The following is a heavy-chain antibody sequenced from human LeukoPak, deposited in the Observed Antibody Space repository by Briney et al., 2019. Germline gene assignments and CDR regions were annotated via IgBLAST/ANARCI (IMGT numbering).Heavy chain of an antibody. CDR3: AKSFDGCSSTSCYPGAHDYYGMDV. Sequence: GGSLRLSCAASGFTFSSYGMHWVRQAPGKGLEWVAVISCDGSNKYYADSVKGRFTISRDNSKNTLYLQMNSLRAEDTAVYYCAKSFDGCSSTSCYPGAHDYYGMDVWGQGTTVTVSS. D-gene: IGHD2-2*01. CDR2: ISCDGSNK. J-gene: IGHJ6*02. V-gene: IGHV3-30*18. CDR1: GFTFSSYG.